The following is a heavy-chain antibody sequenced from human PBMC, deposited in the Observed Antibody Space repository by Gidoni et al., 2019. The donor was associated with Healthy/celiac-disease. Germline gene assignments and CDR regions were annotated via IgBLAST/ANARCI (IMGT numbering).Heavy chain of an antibody. CDR3: AREGVYYDSSGYSTYFDY. CDR2: IYYSGST. D-gene: IGHD3-22*01. Sequence: QVQLQESGPGLVKPSETLSLTCTVSGGSISSYYWSWIRQPPGKGLEWIGYIYYSGSTNYNPSLKSRVTISVDTSKNQFSLKLSSVTAADTAVYYCAREGVYYDSSGYSTYFDYWGQGTLVTVSS. J-gene: IGHJ4*02. V-gene: IGHV4-59*01. CDR1: GGSISSYY.